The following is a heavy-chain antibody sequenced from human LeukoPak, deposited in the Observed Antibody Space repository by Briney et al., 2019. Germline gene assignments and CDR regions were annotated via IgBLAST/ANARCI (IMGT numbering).Heavy chain of an antibody. J-gene: IGHJ6*03. D-gene: IGHD3-3*02. V-gene: IGHV4-31*03. CDR2: IYYSGST. Sequence: SQTLSLTCTVSGGSISSGGYYWSWIRQHPGKGLEWIGYIYYSGSTYYNPSLESRVTISVDTSKNQFSLKLSSVTAADTAVYYCARGAASKNEVYYYYYMDVWGKGTTVTVSS. CDR1: GGSISSGGYY. CDR3: ARGAASKNEVYYYYYMDV.